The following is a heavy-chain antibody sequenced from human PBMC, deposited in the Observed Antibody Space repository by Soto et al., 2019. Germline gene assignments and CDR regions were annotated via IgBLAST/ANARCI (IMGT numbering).Heavy chain of an antibody. CDR2: IYPGDSDT. CDR1: GYSFTSYW. J-gene: IGHJ4*02. CDR3: ARPGSSSTRAFGY. D-gene: IGHD6-13*01. Sequence: GASLKISWKGSGYSFTSYWIGWVRQMPGKGLEWMWIIYPGDSDTRYSLSFQGQVTISADKSISTAYLQWSSLKASDTAMYYCARPGSSSTRAFGYWGQGTLVTVSS. V-gene: IGHV5-51*01.